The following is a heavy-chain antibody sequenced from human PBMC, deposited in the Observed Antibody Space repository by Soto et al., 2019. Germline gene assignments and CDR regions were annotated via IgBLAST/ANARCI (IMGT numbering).Heavy chain of an antibody. Sequence: QVQLVESGGGVVQPGRSLRLSCAASGFTFSSYGMHWVRQAPGKGLEWVAVIWYDGSNKYYADSVKGRFTISRDNSKNTLYLQMNSLRAEDTAVYYCARVGSGGSCYSLSYWGQGTLVTVSS. V-gene: IGHV3-33*01. D-gene: IGHD2-15*01. CDR2: IWYDGSNK. CDR1: GFTFSSYG. CDR3: ARVGSGGSCYSLSY. J-gene: IGHJ4*02.